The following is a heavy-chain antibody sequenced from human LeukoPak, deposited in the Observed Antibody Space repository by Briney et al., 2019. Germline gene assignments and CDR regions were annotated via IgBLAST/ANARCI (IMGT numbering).Heavy chain of an antibody. J-gene: IGHJ4*02. V-gene: IGHV1-2*02. Sequence: ASVKVSCKASGYTFTGYYMHWVRQAPGQGLEWMGWINPNSGGTNYAQKFQGRVTMTRDTSISTAYMELSSLRSEDTAVYYCATPGLNSGRLRFDYWGQGTLVTVSS. D-gene: IGHD2/OR15-2a*01. CDR2: INPNSGGT. CDR3: ATPGLNSGRLRFDY. CDR1: GYTFTGYY.